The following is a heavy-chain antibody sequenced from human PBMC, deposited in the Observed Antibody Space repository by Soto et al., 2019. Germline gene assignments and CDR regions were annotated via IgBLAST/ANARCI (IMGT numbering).Heavy chain of an antibody. D-gene: IGHD4-17*01. CDR1: GFTFSSYA. J-gene: IGHJ6*02. V-gene: IGHV3-23*01. Sequence: EVPLLESGGGLVQPGGSLRLSCAASGFTFSSYAMSWVRQAPGKGLEWVSAISGSGGSTYYADSVKGRFTISRDNSKNTLYLQMNSLRAEDTAVYYCAKNQDYVGRYGMDVWGQGTTVTVSS. CDR3: AKNQDYVGRYGMDV. CDR2: ISGSGGST.